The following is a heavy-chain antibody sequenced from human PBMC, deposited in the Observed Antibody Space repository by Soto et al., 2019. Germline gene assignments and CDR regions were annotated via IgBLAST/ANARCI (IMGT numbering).Heavy chain of an antibody. CDR3: ARDLGGPDY. V-gene: IGHV3-74*03. CDR1: GFSLSRYW. Sequence: PGGSLRLSCAASGFSLSRYWMHWVRQVPGRGLEWVARLSSDGFGAAYADSVKGRFFISRDIARNTLSLQINSLRADDTAVYYCARDLGGPDYWGRGTSVTVSS. J-gene: IGHJ4*02. D-gene: IGHD3-16*01. CDR2: LSSDGFGA.